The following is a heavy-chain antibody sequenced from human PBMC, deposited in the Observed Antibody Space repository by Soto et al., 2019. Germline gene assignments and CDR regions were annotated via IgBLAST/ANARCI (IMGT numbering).Heavy chain of an antibody. V-gene: IGHV3-23*01. J-gene: IGHJ5*02. D-gene: IGHD6-19*01. CDR3: AKGSGEVPTNWFDP. CDR1: GYTFSKYA. Sequence: RGSLRLSCAASGYTFSKYAMIWVRQAPGQGLDWVAGVSRSGAATYYADSVKGRFTISRDNSKNTMSLQMNSLRAEDTALYYCAKGSGEVPTNWFDPWGQGTLVTVSS. CDR2: VSRSGAAT.